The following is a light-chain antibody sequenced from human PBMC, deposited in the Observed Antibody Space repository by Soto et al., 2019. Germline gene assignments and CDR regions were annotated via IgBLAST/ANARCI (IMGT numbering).Light chain of an antibody. CDR1: SNDVGSYNL. V-gene: IGLV2-14*02. CDR3: GRSSRRNAHVV. CDR2: DVT. J-gene: IGLJ2*01. Sequence: QSALTQPASVSGSPGQSITISCTGTSNDVGSYNLVSWYQQNPGKAPKLVIYDVTNRPSGVSHRLSGSKSDNTATLSLSGLSAEDGAAYYCGRSSRRNAHVVFGVGT.